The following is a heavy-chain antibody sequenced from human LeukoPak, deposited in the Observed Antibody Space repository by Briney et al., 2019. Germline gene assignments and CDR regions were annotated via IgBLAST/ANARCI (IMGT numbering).Heavy chain of an antibody. Sequence: GGSLRLSCAASGFTFSSYAMSWVRQAPGKGLECISGFSGSGGSTYYADSVKGRFTISRDNAKNSLYLQMNSLRAEDTAVYYCARVAPEEYYDILTGYSHYYYYYYMDVWGKGTTVTISS. CDR2: FSGSGGST. J-gene: IGHJ6*03. CDR3: ARVAPEEYYDILTGYSHYYYYYYMDV. D-gene: IGHD3-9*01. V-gene: IGHV3-23*01. CDR1: GFTFSSYA.